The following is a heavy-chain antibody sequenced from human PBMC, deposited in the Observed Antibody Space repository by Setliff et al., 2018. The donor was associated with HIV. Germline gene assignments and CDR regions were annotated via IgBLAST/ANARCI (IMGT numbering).Heavy chain of an antibody. D-gene: IGHD6-6*01. Sequence: GASVKVSCKASGGTFSSYAISWVRQAPGQGLEWMGGIIPIFGTANYAQKFQGRVTITADESTSTAYMELSSLRSEGTAVYYCARPRSSIAARDAFDIWGQGTMVTVS. CDR2: IIPIFGTA. J-gene: IGHJ3*02. CDR1: GGTFSSYA. V-gene: IGHV1-69*13. CDR3: ARPRSSIAARDAFDI.